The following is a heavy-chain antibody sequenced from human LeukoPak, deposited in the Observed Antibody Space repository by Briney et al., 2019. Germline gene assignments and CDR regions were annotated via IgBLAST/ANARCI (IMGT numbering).Heavy chain of an antibody. CDR3: AKARVAPRNWYYFDY. CDR2: ISSSSSYI. J-gene: IGHJ4*02. V-gene: IGHV3-21*01. Sequence: PGGSLRLSCAASGFTFSSYSMNWVRQAPGKGLEWVSSISSSSSYIYYADSVKGRFTISRDNAKNSLYLQMNSLRAEDTAVYYCAKARVAPRNWYYFDYWGQGTLVTVSS. CDR1: GFTFSSYS. D-gene: IGHD3-16*01.